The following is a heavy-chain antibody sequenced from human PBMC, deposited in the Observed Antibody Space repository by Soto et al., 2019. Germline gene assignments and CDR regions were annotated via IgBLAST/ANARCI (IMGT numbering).Heavy chain of an antibody. V-gene: IGHV3-23*01. D-gene: IGHD3-22*01. CDR2: ISGSGGST. Sequence: PGGSLRLSCAASGFTFSSYAMSWVRQAPGKGLEWVSAISGSGGSTYYADSVKGRFTISRDNSKNTLYLQMNSLRAEDTAVYYCAKDFGLNYYDSSGLLFDYWGQGTLVTVSS. CDR1: GFTFSSYA. CDR3: AKDFGLNYYDSSGLLFDY. J-gene: IGHJ4*02.